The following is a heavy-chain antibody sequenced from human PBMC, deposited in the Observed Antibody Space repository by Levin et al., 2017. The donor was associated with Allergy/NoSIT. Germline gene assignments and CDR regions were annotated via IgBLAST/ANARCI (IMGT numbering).Heavy chain of an antibody. Sequence: GASVKVSCQGSGYHFTDYWIGWVRQLPGKGLEWMGTIYPGDSETRSSPSFQGQVTISVDKSVNTAYLQWDSLRASDTAMYYCARQSDELPPYDGEWVEEHYFDYWGQGTLVTVSS. CDR2: IYPGDSET. CDR1: GYHFTDYW. CDR3: ARQSDELPPYDGEWVEEHYFDY. D-gene: IGHD3-10*01. J-gene: IGHJ4*02. V-gene: IGHV5-51*01.